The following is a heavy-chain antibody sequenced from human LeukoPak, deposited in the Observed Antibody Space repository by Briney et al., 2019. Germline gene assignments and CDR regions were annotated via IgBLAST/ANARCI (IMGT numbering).Heavy chain of an antibody. V-gene: IGHV3-66*01. J-gene: IGHJ6*02. CDR3: ARSYSNHLFGMDV. CDR2: MYSGGST. CDR1: GFAVSSYY. Sequence: GGSLRLSCAASGFAVSSYYMTWVRQAPGKGLEWVSVMYSGGSTYYADSVKGRVAISRDNSQNTVFLQMNSVRVEDTAVYYCARSYSNHLFGMDVWGQGTAVTVSS. D-gene: IGHD4-11*01.